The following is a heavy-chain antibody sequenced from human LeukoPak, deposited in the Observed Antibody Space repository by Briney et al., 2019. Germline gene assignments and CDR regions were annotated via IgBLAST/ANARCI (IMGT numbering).Heavy chain of an antibody. D-gene: IGHD1-14*01. CDR2: IYHSGST. J-gene: IGHJ4*02. CDR3: AATDALLYYFDY. Sequence: KPSQTLSLTCAVSGGSISSGGYSWSWIRQPPGKGLEWIGYIYHSGSTYYNPSLKSRVTISVDRSKNQFSLKLSSVTAADTAVYYCAATDALLYYFDYWGQGTLVTVSS. V-gene: IGHV4-30-2*01. CDR1: GGSISSGGYS.